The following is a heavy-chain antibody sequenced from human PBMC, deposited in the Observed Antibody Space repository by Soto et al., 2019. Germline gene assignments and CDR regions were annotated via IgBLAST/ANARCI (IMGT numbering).Heavy chain of an antibody. CDR1: GFTFDDYT. CDR2: ISWDGGST. CDR3: AKGKSGGMDV. Sequence: GGSLRLSCAASGFTFDDYTMHWVRQAPGKGLEWVSLISWDGGSTYYADSVKGRFTISRDNSKNSLYLQMNSLRTEDTALYYCAKGKSGGMDVWGQGTTVTVSS. D-gene: IGHD3-10*01. V-gene: IGHV3-43*01. J-gene: IGHJ6*02.